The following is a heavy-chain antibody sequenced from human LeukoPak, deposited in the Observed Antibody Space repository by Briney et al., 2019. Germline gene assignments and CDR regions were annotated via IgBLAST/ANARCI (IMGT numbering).Heavy chain of an antibody. D-gene: IGHD6-6*01. V-gene: IGHV1-2*02. CDR2: INPNSGGT. CDR3: ARGKIAARGGYWFDP. J-gene: IGHJ5*02. CDR1: GYTFTGYY. Sequence: ASVTVSCKASGYTFTGYYMHWVRQAPGQGLEWMGWINPNSGGTSYAQKFQGRVTMTRDTSISAAYMELGRLRSDDTAVYYCARGKIAARGGYWFDPWGQGTLVTVSS.